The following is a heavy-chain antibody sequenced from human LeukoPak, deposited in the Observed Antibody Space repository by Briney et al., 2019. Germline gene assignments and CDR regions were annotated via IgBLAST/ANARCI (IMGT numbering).Heavy chain of an antibody. CDR2: IYTGGST. Sequence: SETLSLTCTVSGGSISSYYWSWIRQPAGKGLERIGRIYTGGSTNYNPSLKSRVTMPVDTSKNQFSLKLSSVTAADTAVYYCARVGQLANFDYWGQGTLVTVSS. CDR3: ARVGQLANFDY. D-gene: IGHD6-13*01. V-gene: IGHV4-4*07. J-gene: IGHJ4*02. CDR1: GGSISSYY.